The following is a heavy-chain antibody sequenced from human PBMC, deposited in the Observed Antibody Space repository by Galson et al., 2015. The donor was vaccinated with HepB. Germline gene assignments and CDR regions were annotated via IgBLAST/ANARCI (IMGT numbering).Heavy chain of an antibody. CDR1: GFTVSSNY. Sequence: SLRLSCAASGFTVSSNYMSWVRQAPGKGLEWVSVIYGGGSTYYADSVKGRFTISRDNSKNTLYLQMNSLRAEDTAVYYCARHSSGWYYFDYWGQGTLVTVSS. D-gene: IGHD6-19*01. V-gene: IGHV3-53*01. CDR2: IYGGGST. CDR3: ARHSSGWYYFDY. J-gene: IGHJ4*02.